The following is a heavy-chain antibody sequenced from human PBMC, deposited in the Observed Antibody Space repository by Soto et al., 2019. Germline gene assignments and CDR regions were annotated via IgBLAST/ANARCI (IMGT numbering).Heavy chain of an antibody. CDR3: AREPGDHVLLWFGELEGNYYYGMDV. D-gene: IGHD3-10*01. J-gene: IGHJ6*02. Sequence: GGSLRLSCAVSGFTFSSYALYWVRQAPGKGLEWVAVISYDGSNKYYADSVKGRFTISRDNSKNTLYLQMNSLRAEDTAVYFCAREPGDHVLLWFGELEGNYYYGMDVWGQGTTVTVSS. CDR1: GFTFSSYA. V-gene: IGHV3-30-3*01. CDR2: ISYDGSNK.